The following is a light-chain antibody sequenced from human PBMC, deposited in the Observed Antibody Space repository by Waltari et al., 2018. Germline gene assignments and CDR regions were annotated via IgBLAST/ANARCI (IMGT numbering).Light chain of an antibody. CDR2: KAS. CDR1: HRINSW. J-gene: IGKJ2*01. V-gene: IGKV1-5*01. CDR3: QQFDTDVT. Sequence: IQAIQSPSTLSASVGDTVTIRCRVSHRINSWLAWYQQKPGKAPKLLIKKASTLEDGVPSRFSGSGSGTEFTLTIKSLQPDDFGTYFCQQFDTDVTFGQGTKVEI.